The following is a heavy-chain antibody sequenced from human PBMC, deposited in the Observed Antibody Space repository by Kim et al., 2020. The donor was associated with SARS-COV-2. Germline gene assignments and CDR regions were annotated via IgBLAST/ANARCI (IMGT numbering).Heavy chain of an antibody. V-gene: IGHV3-48*02. CDR3: GRGSSSSYYIDY. J-gene: IGHJ4*02. Sequence: YYADTVKGRFTISRDNAQNSLFLQMNILRDEDTAVYFCGRGSSSSYYIDYWGQGALVTVSS. D-gene: IGHD6-13*01.